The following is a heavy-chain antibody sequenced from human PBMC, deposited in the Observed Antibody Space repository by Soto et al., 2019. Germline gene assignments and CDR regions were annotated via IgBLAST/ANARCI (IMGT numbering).Heavy chain of an antibody. CDR1: GGSISSSSYY. CDR2: IYYSGST. D-gene: IGHD1-26*01. Sequence: SETLSLTCTVSGGSISSSSYYWGWIRQPPGKGLEWIGSIYYSGSTYYNPSLKSRVTISVDTSKNQFSLKLSSVTAADTAVYYCTRGPRADSSGTGAHWGQGTPVTVSS. J-gene: IGHJ4*02. CDR3: TRGPRADSSGTGAH. V-gene: IGHV4-39*01.